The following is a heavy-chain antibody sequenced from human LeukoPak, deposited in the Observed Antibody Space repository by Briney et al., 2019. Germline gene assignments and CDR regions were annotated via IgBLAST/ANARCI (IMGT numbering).Heavy chain of an antibody. CDR3: ARSERLLWFGEVVV. CDR2: ISAYNGNT. Sequence: ASVKVSCKASGYTFTSYGISWVRQAPGQGLEWMGWISAYNGNTNYAQKLQGRVTMTTDTSTSTAYMELRSLRSDDTAVYYCARSERLLWFGEVVVWGQGTTVTVSS. CDR1: GYTFTSYG. J-gene: IGHJ6*02. V-gene: IGHV1-18*01. D-gene: IGHD3-10*01.